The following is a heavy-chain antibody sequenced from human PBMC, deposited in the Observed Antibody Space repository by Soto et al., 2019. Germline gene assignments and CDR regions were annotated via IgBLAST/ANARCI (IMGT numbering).Heavy chain of an antibody. V-gene: IGHV1-69*13. CDR3: ARKSCAGSGRARPLGPLNI. Sequence: GASVKVSGKASGGGNLRDYRTTWVRRAPGQGLEWMGGIIPKLGSANYAQNFQGRVTVTADESTNTVYLELSSLTSEDTAVYYCARKSCAGSGRARPLGPLNIWGHGTTVTVSS. J-gene: IGHJ3*02. CDR1: GGGNLRDYR. CDR2: IIPKLGSA. D-gene: IGHD3-3*01.